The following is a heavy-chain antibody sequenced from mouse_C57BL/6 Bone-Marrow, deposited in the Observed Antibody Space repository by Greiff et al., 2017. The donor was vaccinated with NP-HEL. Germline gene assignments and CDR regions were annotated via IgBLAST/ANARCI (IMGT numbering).Heavy chain of an antibody. D-gene: IGHD2-2*01. V-gene: IGHV1-59*01. CDR2: IYSFDCYT. CDR3: ARVSTMVKWFAY. J-gene: IGHJ3*01. Sequence: QVQLQQPGAELVRPGTLVKLFRKASGYTFTSLWMPRVKPRPGQGPGWVGVIYSFDCYTNYNQKFKGKATLTVDTSTSTAYMQLSSLTSEDSAVYYGARVSTMVKWFAYWGRGTGVTVTA. CDR1: GYTFTSLW.